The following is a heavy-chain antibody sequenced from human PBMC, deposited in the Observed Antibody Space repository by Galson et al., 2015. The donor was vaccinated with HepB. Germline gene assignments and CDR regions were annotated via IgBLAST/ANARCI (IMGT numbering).Heavy chain of an antibody. D-gene: IGHD3-10*01. CDR1: GFTFGNYP. J-gene: IGHJ4*02. CDR3: AKGAAGEYYGWRTYSQVPDY. Sequence: SLRLSCAASGFTFGNYPMPWVRQAPGRGLEWVSALSYSGGTTCYADSVKGRFTNSRDKSKNTLYLQMNRLRAEDTAVYYCAKGAAGEYYGWRTYSQVPDYWGQGTLVTVSS. CDR2: LSYSGGTT. V-gene: IGHV3-23*01.